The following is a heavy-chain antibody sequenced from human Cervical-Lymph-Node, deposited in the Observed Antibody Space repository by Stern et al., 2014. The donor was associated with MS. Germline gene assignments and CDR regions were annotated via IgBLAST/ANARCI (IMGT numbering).Heavy chain of an antibody. CDR3: ARDLPSAGYGMDV. CDR2: IIPMFGIA. Sequence: QVQLVQSGAEVKKPGSSVKVSCKASGDIFSTYSITWVRQAPGQGLEWMGRIIPMFGIANYAQKFQGRLTITADTSTSTAYMELSSLRSEDTAVFYCARDLPSAGYGMDVWGQGTTVTVSS. V-gene: IGHV1-69*09. CDR1: GDIFSTYS. J-gene: IGHJ6*02. D-gene: IGHD3-10*01.